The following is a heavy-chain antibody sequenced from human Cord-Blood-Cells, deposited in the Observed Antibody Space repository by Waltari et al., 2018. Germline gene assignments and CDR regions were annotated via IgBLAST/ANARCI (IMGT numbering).Heavy chain of an antibody. CDR2: IKRDGSST. CDR1: GFTFSSYW. J-gene: IGHJ6*02. D-gene: IGHD6-6*01. CDR3: ARAIAARYYYYGMDV. Sequence: EVQLVESGGGLVQPGGSLRLSCAASGFTFSSYWMHWVRQAPGKGLVWVSRIKRDGSSTSYADAVKGRFTISKDNAKNALYLQMNSLRAEDTAVYYCARAIAARYYYYGMDVWGQGTTVTVSS. V-gene: IGHV3-74*01.